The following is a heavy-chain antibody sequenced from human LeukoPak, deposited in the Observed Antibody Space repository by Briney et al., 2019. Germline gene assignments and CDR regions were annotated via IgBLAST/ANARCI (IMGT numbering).Heavy chain of an antibody. Sequence: GGSLRLSCAASGFTFSSYGMHWVRQAPGKWLEWVAFIRYDGSNKYYADSVKGRFTISRDNSKNTLYLQMNSLRAEDTAVYYCAKELRWSKKGDYWGQGTLVTVSS. V-gene: IGHV3-30*02. CDR2: IRYDGSNK. D-gene: IGHD4-23*01. CDR3: AKELRWSKKGDY. J-gene: IGHJ4*02. CDR1: GFTFSSYG.